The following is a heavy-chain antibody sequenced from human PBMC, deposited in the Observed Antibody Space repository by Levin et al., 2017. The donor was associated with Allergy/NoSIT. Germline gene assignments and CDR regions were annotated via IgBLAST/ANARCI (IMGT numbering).Heavy chain of an antibody. D-gene: IGHD2-15*01. Sequence: GGSLRLSCAASGFTFSGSAMHWVRQASGKGLEWVGRIRSKANNYATAYAASVKGRFTISRDDSKNTAYLQMNSLKTEDTAVYYCTRGYGSGGSCYSGDYWGQGTLVTVSS. CDR2: IRSKANNYAT. V-gene: IGHV3-73*01. J-gene: IGHJ4*02. CDR3: TRGYGSGGSCYSGDY. CDR1: GFTFSGSA.